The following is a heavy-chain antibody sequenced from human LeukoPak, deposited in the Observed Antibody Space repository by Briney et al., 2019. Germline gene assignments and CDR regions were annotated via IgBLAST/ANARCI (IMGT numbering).Heavy chain of an antibody. Sequence: SETLSLTCAVYGGSFSGYYWSWIRQPPGKGLEWIGEINHSGSTNYNPSLKSRVTISVDTSKNQFSLKLSSVTAADTAVYYCASKKKGIAAAGTWGQGTLVTVSS. J-gene: IGHJ4*02. D-gene: IGHD6-13*01. CDR1: GGSFSGYY. CDR3: ASKKKGIAAAGT. V-gene: IGHV4-34*01. CDR2: INHSGST.